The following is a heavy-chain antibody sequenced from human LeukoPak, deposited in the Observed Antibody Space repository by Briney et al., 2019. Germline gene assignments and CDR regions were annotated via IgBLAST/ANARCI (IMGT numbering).Heavy chain of an antibody. CDR3: ARGAPHYYDSSGYYQEGAFDI. CDR1: GGSFSGYY. CDR2: INHSGST. V-gene: IGHV4-34*01. D-gene: IGHD3-22*01. J-gene: IGHJ3*02. Sequence: PSETLSLTCAVYGGSFSGYYWSWIRQPPGKGLELIGEINHSGSTNYNPSLKSRVTISVDTSKNQFSLKLSSVTAADTAVYYCARGAPHYYDSSGYYQEGAFDIWGQGTMVTVSS.